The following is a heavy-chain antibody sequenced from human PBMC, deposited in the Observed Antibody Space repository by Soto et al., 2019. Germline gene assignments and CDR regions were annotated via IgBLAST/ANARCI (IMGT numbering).Heavy chain of an antibody. CDR3: ARAGGLLVEY. V-gene: IGHV3-30-3*01. Sequence: QVQLVESGGGVVQPGRSLRLSCAASGFMFSSYAMHWVRQAPGKGLEWVAVKTYDGSNKYYADSVKGRFTISRDNSKNTLYLQMNSLRAEDTAVYYCARAGGLLVEYWGQGTLVTVSS. D-gene: IGHD1-26*01. J-gene: IGHJ4*02. CDR2: KTYDGSNK. CDR1: GFMFSSYA.